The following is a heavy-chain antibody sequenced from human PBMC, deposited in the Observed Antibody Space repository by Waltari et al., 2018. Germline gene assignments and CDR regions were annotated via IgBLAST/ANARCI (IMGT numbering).Heavy chain of an antibody. J-gene: IGHJ2*01. CDR1: GFTFSSYS. V-gene: IGHV3-48*04. CDR2: MSSSSSTI. D-gene: IGHD6-13*01. Sequence: EVQLVESGGGLVQPGGSLRLSCAASGFTFSSYSMNWVRQAPGKGLEWVSYMSSSSSTIYYADSVKGRFTISRDNAKNSLYLQMNSLRAEDTAVYYCARDSSSWYFDLWGRGTLVTVSS. CDR3: ARDSSSWYFDL.